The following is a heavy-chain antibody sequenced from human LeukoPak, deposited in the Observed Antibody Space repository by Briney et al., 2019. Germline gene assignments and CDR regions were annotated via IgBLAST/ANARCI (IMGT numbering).Heavy chain of an antibody. V-gene: IGHV3-48*03. CDR3: ARFGYCSADSSPYG. CDR2: ISNTGGIK. D-gene: IGHD2-15*01. Sequence: HGGSLRLSCTASGSTFSYYEMNWVRQAPGKGLEWVSYISNTGGIKYYADSVKGRFTISRDNAKSSLYLQMTSLRAEDTAVYFCARFGYCSADSSPYGWGQGILVTVSS. J-gene: IGHJ4*02. CDR1: GSTFSYYE.